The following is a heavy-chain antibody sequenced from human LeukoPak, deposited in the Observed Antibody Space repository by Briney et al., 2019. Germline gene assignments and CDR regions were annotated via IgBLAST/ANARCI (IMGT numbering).Heavy chain of an antibody. V-gene: IGHV3-23*01. CDR2: ISGSGGST. J-gene: IGHJ4*02. CDR1: GFTFSSYA. CDR3: AKGLYGGLDFDY. Sequence: GGSLRLSCAASGFTFSSYAMSWVRQAPGKGLEWVSAISGSGGSTYYADSVKGRFTISRDNSKNTLYLQMNSMRAEDTAVYYCAKGLYGGLDFDYWGQGTLVTVSS. D-gene: IGHD5-12*01.